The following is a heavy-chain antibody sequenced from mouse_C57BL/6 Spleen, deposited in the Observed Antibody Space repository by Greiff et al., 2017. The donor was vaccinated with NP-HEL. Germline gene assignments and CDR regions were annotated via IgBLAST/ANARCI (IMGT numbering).Heavy chain of an antibody. D-gene: IGHD1-1*01. Sequence: QVQLQQPGAELVQPGASVKLSCKASGYTFTSYWLHWVTQRPGPGLEWIGMIHPNSGSTTYNEKFKSKATLTVDKSSSTAYMQLSSLTSEDSAVYYCARNEYYYGSSLFAYWGQGTLVTVSA. V-gene: IGHV1-64*01. CDR1: GYTFTSYW. J-gene: IGHJ3*01. CDR2: IHPNSGST. CDR3: ARNEYYYGSSLFAY.